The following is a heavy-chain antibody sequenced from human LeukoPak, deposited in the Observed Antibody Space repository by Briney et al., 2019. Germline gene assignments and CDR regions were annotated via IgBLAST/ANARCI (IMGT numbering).Heavy chain of an antibody. CDR1: GFTFRTHG. V-gene: IGHV3-33*01. CDR3: AREYINYVQDY. CDR2: IWSDGSYK. J-gene: IGHJ4*02. Sequence: PGGSLRLSCAASGFTFRTHGMHWVRQAPGKGLGWVAVIWSDGSYKYYADSVKGRFTISRDFSKNTLYLQMNSLRAEDTAVYYCAREYINYVQDYWGQGTVVTVSS. D-gene: IGHD4-11*01.